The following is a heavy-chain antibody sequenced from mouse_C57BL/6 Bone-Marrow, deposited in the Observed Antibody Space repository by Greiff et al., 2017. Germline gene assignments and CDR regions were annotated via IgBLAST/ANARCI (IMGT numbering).Heavy chain of an antibody. J-gene: IGHJ1*03. V-gene: IGHV2-2*01. CDR3: ARNGDGYYNWYFDV. D-gene: IGHD2-3*01. CDR1: GFSLTSYG. CDR2: IWSGGST. Sequence: VKLMESGPGLVQPSQSLSITCTVSGFSLTSYGVHWVRQSPGKGLEWLGVIWSGGSTDYNAAFISRLSISKDNSKSQVFFKMNSLQADDTAIYYRARNGDGYYNWYFDVWGTGTTVTVSS.